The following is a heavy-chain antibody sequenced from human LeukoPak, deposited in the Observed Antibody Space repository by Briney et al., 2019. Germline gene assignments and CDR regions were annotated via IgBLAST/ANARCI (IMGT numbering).Heavy chain of an antibody. CDR3: ARERDTAMGEHGMDV. Sequence: GGSLRLSCAASGFTFSSYSMNWVRQAPGKGLEWVSSISSSSSYIYYADSVKGRFTISRDNAKNSLYLQMNSLRAEDTAVYYCARERDTAMGEHGMDVWGRGTTVTVSS. J-gene: IGHJ6*02. CDR1: GFTFSSYS. CDR2: ISSSSSYI. D-gene: IGHD5-18*01. V-gene: IGHV3-21*01.